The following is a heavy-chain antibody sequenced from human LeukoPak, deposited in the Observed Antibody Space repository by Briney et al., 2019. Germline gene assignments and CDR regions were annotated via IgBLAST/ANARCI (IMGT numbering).Heavy chain of an antibody. Sequence: ASVKVSCKASGYTFTSYGISWVRQAPGQGLEWMGWISAYNGNTNYAQKLQGRVTMTTDTSTSTAYMELSSLRSEDTAVYCCAKPTTDYCDRSGYCGLYGLWGQGTLVTVSS. CDR1: GYTFTSYG. CDR2: ISAYNGNT. D-gene: IGHD3-22*01. J-gene: IGHJ4*02. V-gene: IGHV1-18*01. CDR3: AKPTTDYCDRSGYCGLYGL.